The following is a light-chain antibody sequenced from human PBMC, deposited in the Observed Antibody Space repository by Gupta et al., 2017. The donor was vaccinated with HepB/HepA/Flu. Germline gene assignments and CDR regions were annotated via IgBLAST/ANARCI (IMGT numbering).Light chain of an antibody. J-gene: IGLJ2*01. V-gene: IGLV3-21*03. Sequence: SYVVAQSPSVSVAPGKTATINCGGDKIGSKSVHWYLQKAGQAPVLVVYGDSGRPSGIPDRFSGSNSGNTATLTISRVEAGVEAAYYCQVWDTNTAHVIFGGGTKLTVL. CDR1: KIGSKS. CDR3: QVWDTNTAHVI. CDR2: GDS.